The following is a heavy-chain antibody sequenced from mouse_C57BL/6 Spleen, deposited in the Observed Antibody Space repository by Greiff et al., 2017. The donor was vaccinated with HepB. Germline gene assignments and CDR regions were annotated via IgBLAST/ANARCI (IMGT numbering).Heavy chain of an antibody. CDR1: GYTFTSYW. D-gene: IGHD1-1*01. J-gene: IGHJ4*01. CDR2: IDPSDSYT. V-gene: IGHV1-50*01. Sequence: VQLQQPGAELVKPGASVKLSCKASGYTFTSYWMQWVKQRPGQGLEWIGEIDPSDSYTNYNQKFKGKATLTVDTSSSTAYMQLSSLTSEDSAVYYCARGGITTVVAPGAMDYWGQGTSVTVSS. CDR3: ARGGITTVVAPGAMDY.